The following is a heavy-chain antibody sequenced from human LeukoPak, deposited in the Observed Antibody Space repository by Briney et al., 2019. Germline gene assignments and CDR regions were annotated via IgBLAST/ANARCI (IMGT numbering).Heavy chain of an antibody. Sequence: GGSLRLSCAASGFTFDDYGMSWVRQAPGKGLEWVSGINWNGGSTGYADSVKGRFTISRDNAENSLYLQMNSLRAEDTAVYYCAIGSIACSGGSCWVGAFDIWGQGTMVTVSS. CDR1: GFTFDDYG. D-gene: IGHD2-15*01. CDR2: INWNGGST. CDR3: AIGSIACSGGSCWVGAFDI. J-gene: IGHJ3*02. V-gene: IGHV3-20*04.